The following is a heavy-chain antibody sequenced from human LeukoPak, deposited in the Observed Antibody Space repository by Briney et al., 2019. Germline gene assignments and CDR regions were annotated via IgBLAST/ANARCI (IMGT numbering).Heavy chain of an antibody. D-gene: IGHD3-9*01. CDR3: ARKYFDWLSRTYYFDY. J-gene: IGHJ4*02. Sequence: SVKVSCKASGGTFSSYAISWVRQAPGQGLEWMGGIIPIFGTANYAQKFQGRVTITADESTSTAYVELSSLRSEDTAVYYCARKYFDWLSRTYYFDYWGQGTLVTVSS. CDR1: GGTFSSYA. V-gene: IGHV1-69*01. CDR2: IIPIFGTA.